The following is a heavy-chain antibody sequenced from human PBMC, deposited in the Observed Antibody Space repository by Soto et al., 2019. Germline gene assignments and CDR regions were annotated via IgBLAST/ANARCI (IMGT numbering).Heavy chain of an antibody. CDR1: GCTFSSYA. CDR3: ASKWFGELSPDLYGMDV. V-gene: IGHV1-69*01. CDR2: IIPIFGTA. J-gene: IGHJ6*02. Sequence: QVQLVQSGAEVKKPGSSVKVSCKASGCTFSSYAISWVRQAPGQGLEWMGGIIPIFGTANYAQKVQGRVTITADESTSTAYMELSSLRSEDTAVYYCASKWFGELSPDLYGMDVWGQGTTVTVSS. D-gene: IGHD3-10*01.